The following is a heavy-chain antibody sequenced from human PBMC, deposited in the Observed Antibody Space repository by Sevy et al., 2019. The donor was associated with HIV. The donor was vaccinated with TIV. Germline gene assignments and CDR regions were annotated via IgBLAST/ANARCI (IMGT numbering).Heavy chain of an antibody. CDR2: INPNSGDT. Sequence: ASVKVSCKASGYTFTGYFIHWVRQAPGQGLEWMGWINPNSGDTNYAQKFQGRVTVTRDTSINTAYMELSRLRSDDTAVYYCASPGGYRYGSLLDYWGQGTLVTDSS. V-gene: IGHV1-2*02. CDR1: GYTFTGYF. J-gene: IGHJ4*02. D-gene: IGHD5-18*01. CDR3: ASPGGYRYGSLLDY.